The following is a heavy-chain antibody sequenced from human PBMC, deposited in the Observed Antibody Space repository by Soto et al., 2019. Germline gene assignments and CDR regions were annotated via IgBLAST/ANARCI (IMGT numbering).Heavy chain of an antibody. V-gene: IGHV2-5*02. Sequence: QITLKESGPTLVKPTQTLTLTCTFSGFSLSTRDVGMGWIRQPPGKALEWLALLYWDDDNRYSPSLRRRLTLTKDTSKNQVVLTMTNMDPVDTATYYCAHGSGWLFDYWGPGTLVTVSS. CDR2: LYWDDDN. J-gene: IGHJ4*02. CDR3: AHGSGWLFDY. CDR1: GFSLSTRDVG. D-gene: IGHD6-19*01.